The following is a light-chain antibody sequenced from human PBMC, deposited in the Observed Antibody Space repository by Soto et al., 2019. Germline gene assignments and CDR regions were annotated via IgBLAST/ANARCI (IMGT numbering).Light chain of an antibody. J-gene: IGKJ1*01. CDR3: QQYNSYWT. V-gene: IGKV1-5*01. CDR2: DAS. Sequence: DLQMTQSPSTLTASVGDRVTITCRASQSISSWLAWYQQKPGKAPKLLIYDASSLESGVPSRFSGSGSGTEFTLTISSLQPDDFATYYRQQYNSYWTFGQGTKVEIK. CDR1: QSISSW.